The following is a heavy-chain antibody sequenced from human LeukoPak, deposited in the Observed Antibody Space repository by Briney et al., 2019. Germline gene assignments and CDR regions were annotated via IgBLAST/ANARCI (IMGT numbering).Heavy chain of an antibody. CDR1: GFTFSTYW. J-gene: IGHJ4*02. CDR3: ANGDGFDY. CDR2: IKQDGSEK. Sequence: PGGSLRLSCATSGFTFSTYWMSWVRQAPGKGLEWVANIKQDGSEKYYVDSVKGRLTISRDIAKNSLYLQMNSLRAEDTAVYYCANGDGFDYWGQGTLVTVSS. V-gene: IGHV3-7*01.